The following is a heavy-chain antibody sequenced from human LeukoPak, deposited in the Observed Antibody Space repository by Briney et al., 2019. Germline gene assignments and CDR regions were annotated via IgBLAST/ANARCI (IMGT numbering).Heavy chain of an antibody. CDR3: AREASDIVVVPAATEHYYYYYYMDV. D-gene: IGHD2-2*01. CDR2: IYHSGST. J-gene: IGHJ6*03. Sequence: PSETLSLTCTVSGYSISSGYYWGWIRQPPGKGLEWIGSIYHSGSTYYNPSLKSRVTISVDTSKNQFSLKLSSVTAADTAVYYCAREASDIVVVPAATEHYYYYYYMDVWGKGTTVTVSS. V-gene: IGHV4-38-2*02. CDR1: GYSISSGYY.